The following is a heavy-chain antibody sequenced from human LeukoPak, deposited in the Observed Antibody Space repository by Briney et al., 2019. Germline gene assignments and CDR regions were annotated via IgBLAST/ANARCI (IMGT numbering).Heavy chain of an antibody. CDR1: GGSFSSSSYY. D-gene: IGHD6-13*01. Sequence: PSETLSLTCTVSGGSFSSSSYYWGWIRQPPGKGLEWIGNIYYSGSTHYNPSLKSRVTTSIDTSKNQFSLEVSSVTAADTAVYFCARRGGTAAGNYFDYWGQGILVTVSS. CDR3: ARRGGTAAGNYFDY. CDR2: IYYSGST. J-gene: IGHJ4*02. V-gene: IGHV4-39*01.